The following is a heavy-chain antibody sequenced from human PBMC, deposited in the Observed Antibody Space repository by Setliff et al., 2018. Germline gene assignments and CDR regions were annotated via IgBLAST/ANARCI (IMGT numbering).Heavy chain of an antibody. CDR2: IHHSGST. Sequence: SETLSLTCTVSGGSISSYYWSWIRQPPGKGLEWIGEIHHSGSTKYNPSLKSRVTISVDTSKNQFSLRLNSVTAADTAVYYCARLRKAVDGINFPRYMDVWGKGTTVTVSS. CDR3: ARLRKAVDGINFPRYMDV. V-gene: IGHV4-59*12. J-gene: IGHJ6*04. D-gene: IGHD6-19*01. CDR1: GGSISSYY.